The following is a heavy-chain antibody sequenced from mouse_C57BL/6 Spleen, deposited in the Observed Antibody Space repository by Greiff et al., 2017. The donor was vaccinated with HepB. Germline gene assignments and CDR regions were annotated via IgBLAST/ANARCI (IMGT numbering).Heavy chain of an antibody. CDR2: IDPSDSYT. CDR1: GYTFTSYW. Sequence: QVQLQQPGAELVKPGASVKLSCKASGYTFTSYWMQWVKQRPGQGLEWIGEIDPSDSYTNYNQKFKGKATLTVDTSSSTAYMQLSSRTSEDSAVYYCALYYGSRDYWGQGTTLTVSS. D-gene: IGHD1-1*01. CDR3: ALYYGSRDY. J-gene: IGHJ2*01. V-gene: IGHV1-50*01.